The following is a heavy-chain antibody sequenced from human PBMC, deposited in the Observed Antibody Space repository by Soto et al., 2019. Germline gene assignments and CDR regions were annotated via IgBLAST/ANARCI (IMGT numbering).Heavy chain of an antibody. J-gene: IGHJ4*02. CDR3: ARTAYYYDSSGYYFDC. Sequence: QVQLVESGGGVVQPGRSLRLSCAASGFTFSSYGMHWVRQAPGKGLEWVAVIWCDGRNTYYADSVKGRFTISRDNSKNTLYLQMNSLRAEDTAVYYCARTAYYYDSSGYYFDCWGQGTLVTVSS. V-gene: IGHV3-33*01. CDR1: GFTFSSYG. D-gene: IGHD3-22*01. CDR2: IWCDGRNT.